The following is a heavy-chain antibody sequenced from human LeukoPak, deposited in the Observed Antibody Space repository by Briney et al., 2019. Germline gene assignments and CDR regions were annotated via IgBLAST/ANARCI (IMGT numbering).Heavy chain of an antibody. CDR3: ARVAGATKTFDY. CDR1: GGTFSSYA. CDR2: IIPIFGTA. Sequence: SVKVSCKASGGTFSSYAISWVRQAPGQGLEWMGGIIPIFGTANYAQKFQGRVTITADEPTSTAYMELSSLRSEDTAVYYCARVAGATKTFDYWGQGTLVTVSS. V-gene: IGHV1-69*13. D-gene: IGHD5-12*01. J-gene: IGHJ4*02.